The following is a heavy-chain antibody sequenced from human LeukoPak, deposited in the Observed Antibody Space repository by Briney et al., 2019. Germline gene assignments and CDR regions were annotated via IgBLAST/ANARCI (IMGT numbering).Heavy chain of an antibody. V-gene: IGHV3-48*03. CDR1: GFTFSSYE. J-gene: IGHJ6*03. D-gene: IGHD4-17*01. CDR3: AARVKDYGDSYYYYYMDV. Sequence: PGGSLRLSCAASGFTFSSYEMNWVRQAPGKGLEWVSYISSSGSTIYYADSVKGRFTISRDNSKNTLYLQMNSLRAEDTAVYYCAARVKDYGDSYYYYYMDVWGKGTTVTFSS. CDR2: ISSSGSTI.